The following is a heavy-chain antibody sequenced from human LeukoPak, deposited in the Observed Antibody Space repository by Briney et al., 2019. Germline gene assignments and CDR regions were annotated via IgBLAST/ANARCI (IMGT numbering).Heavy chain of an antibody. CDR1: GFSLRSYG. CDR2: ISYDGRNE. J-gene: IGHJ4*02. CDR3: VRAYYYDGSGY. Sequence: GGSLRLSCVASGFSLRSYGMHWVRQAPGKGLEWVAVISYDGRNEYYVDSVKGRFTMSRDNAKNSLSLQMNSLRVEDTAVYYCVRAYYYDGSGYWGQGTLVTVSS. V-gene: IGHV3-30*03. D-gene: IGHD3-22*01.